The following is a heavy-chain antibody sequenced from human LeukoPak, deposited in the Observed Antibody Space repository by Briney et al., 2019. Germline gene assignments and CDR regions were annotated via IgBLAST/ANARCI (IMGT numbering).Heavy chain of an antibody. CDR2: MYSNGAT. D-gene: IGHD3-22*01. CDR1: GFPVSSNY. Sequence: PGGSLRLSCAASGFPVSSNYLTWVRQVPGKGLEWVSYMYSNGATFYADSVKGRFTISREDAKNSLYLEMSSLRAGDTAVYYCARVTYDTTGYYFDNWGQGTLVTVSS. V-gene: IGHV3-53*01. CDR3: ARVTYDTTGYYFDN. J-gene: IGHJ4*02.